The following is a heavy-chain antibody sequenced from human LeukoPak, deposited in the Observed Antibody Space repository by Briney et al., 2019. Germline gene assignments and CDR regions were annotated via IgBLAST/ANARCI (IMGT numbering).Heavy chain of an antibody. D-gene: IGHD4-17*01. J-gene: IGHJ3*02. Sequence: SETLSLTCTVSGGSISSYYWSWIRQPPGKGLEWIGYIYYSGSTNYNPSLTSRVTISVDTSKNQFSLKLSSVTAADTAIYYCTREYGFMTTVFHAFDIWGQGTMVTVSS. CDR3: TREYGFMTTVFHAFDI. CDR2: IYYSGST. V-gene: IGHV4-59*01. CDR1: GGSISSYY.